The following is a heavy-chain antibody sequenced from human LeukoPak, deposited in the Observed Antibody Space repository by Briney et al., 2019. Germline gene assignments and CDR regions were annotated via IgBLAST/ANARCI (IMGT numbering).Heavy chain of an antibody. V-gene: IGHV3-21*01. CDR3: ARLLPRWLQTMDY. CDR2: ISSSSSYI. J-gene: IGHJ4*02. Sequence: GGSLRLSCAASGFTFRSYSMNWVRQAPGKGLEWVSSISSSSSYIYYADSVKGRFTISRDNAKNSLYLQMNSLRAEDTAVYYCARLLPRWLQTMDYWGQGTLVTVSS. CDR1: GFTFRSYS. D-gene: IGHD5-24*01.